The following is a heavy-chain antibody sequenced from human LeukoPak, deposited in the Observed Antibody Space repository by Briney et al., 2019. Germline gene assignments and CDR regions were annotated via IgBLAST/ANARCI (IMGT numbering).Heavy chain of an antibody. CDR3: AKDLIY. J-gene: IGHJ4*02. CDR2: IKKDGSIK. Sequence: PGGSLRLSCAASGFTFSSYWMTWVRQAPGKGLEWVANIKKDGSIKAYVDSVKGRFTISRDNAKNSVYLQMNSLTTEDTAVYYCAKDLIYWGQGTLVTVSS. CDR1: GFTFSSYW. V-gene: IGHV3-7*01.